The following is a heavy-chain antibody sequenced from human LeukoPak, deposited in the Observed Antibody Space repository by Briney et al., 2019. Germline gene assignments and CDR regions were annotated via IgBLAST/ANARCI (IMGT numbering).Heavy chain of an antibody. J-gene: IGHJ4*02. CDR2: ISEGGTST. V-gene: IGHV3-23*01. D-gene: IGHD1-7*01. Sequence: GGSLRFSCAVSGFTFSNYAMSWVRQAPGKWRGWVSVISEGGTSTYYADSVKGRFTISRDNSKNTLYLQMNSLRAEDTAVYYCSKDRRGNGNYVGDLDNWGQGTLVTVSS. CDR3: SKDRRGNGNYVGDLDN. CDR1: GFTFSNYA.